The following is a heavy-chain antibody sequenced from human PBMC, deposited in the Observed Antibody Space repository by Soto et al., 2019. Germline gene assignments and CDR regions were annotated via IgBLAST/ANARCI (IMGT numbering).Heavy chain of an antibody. CDR1: GGSISSGDYY. J-gene: IGHJ4*02. CDR2: IYFDGST. CDR3: ARYYDFRSGFKGFDY. V-gene: IGHV4-39*07. D-gene: IGHD3-3*01. Sequence: PSETLSLTCTVSGGSISSGDYYWGWIRQPPGKGLEWIGNIYFDGSTYYNPSLQSRVSFSVDTSKNQFSLKLSSVTAADTAVYYCARYYDFRSGFKGFDYWGQGTLVTVSS.